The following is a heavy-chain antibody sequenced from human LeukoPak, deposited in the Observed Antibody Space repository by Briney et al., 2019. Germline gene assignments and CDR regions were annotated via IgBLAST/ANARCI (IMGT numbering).Heavy chain of an antibody. J-gene: IGHJ4*02. V-gene: IGHV4-39*01. D-gene: IGHD6-19*01. Sequence: SETLSLTCTVSGGSISSSSYYWGWIRQPPGKGLEWIGSIYYSGSTYYNPSLKSRVTISVDTSKNQFSLKLSSVTAADTAVYYCARTGGSGWYRRAVFDYWGQGTLVTVSS. CDR2: IYYSGST. CDR1: GGSISSSSYY. CDR3: ARTGGSGWYRRAVFDY.